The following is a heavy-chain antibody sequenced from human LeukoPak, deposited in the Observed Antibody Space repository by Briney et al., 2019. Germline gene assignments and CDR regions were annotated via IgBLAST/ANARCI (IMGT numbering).Heavy chain of an antibody. J-gene: IGHJ3*02. CDR3: ARSLGEAVAGTGVAFDI. Sequence: GASVKVSCKASGYTFTSYGISWVRQAPGQGLEWMGWINPNSGGTNYAQKFQGRVTMTRDTSISTAYMELSRLRSDDTAVYYCARSLGEAVAGTGVAFDIWGQGTMVTVSS. V-gene: IGHV1-2*02. D-gene: IGHD6-19*01. CDR1: GYTFTSYG. CDR2: INPNSGGT.